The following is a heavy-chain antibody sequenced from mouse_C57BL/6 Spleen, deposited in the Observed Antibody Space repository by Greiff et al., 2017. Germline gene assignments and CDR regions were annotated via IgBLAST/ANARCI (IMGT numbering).Heavy chain of an antibody. CDR3: ATHYYGSSYVPYYYAMDY. CDR2: IYPGDGDT. D-gene: IGHD1-1*01. Sequence: QVQLQQSGPELVKPGASVQISCKASGYAFSSSWMNWVKQRPGKGLEWIGRIYPGDGDTNYNGKFKGKATLTADKSSSTAYMQLSSLTSEDSAVYFCATHYYGSSYVPYYYAMDYWGQGTSVTVSS. V-gene: IGHV1-82*01. J-gene: IGHJ4*01. CDR1: GYAFSSSW.